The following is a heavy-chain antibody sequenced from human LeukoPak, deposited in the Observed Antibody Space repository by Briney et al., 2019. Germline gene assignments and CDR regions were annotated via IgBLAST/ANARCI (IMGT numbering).Heavy chain of an antibody. V-gene: IGHV4-4*07. J-gene: IGHJ2*01. Sequence: PSETLSLTCTVSGGSISSYYWSWIRQPAGKGLEWIGRIYTSGSTNYNPSLKSRVTMSVDTSKNQFSLKLSFVTAADTAVYYCARCSYSSGCYWYFDLWGRGTLVTVSS. CDR2: IYTSGST. D-gene: IGHD6-19*01. CDR1: GGSISSYY. CDR3: ARCSYSSGCYWYFDL.